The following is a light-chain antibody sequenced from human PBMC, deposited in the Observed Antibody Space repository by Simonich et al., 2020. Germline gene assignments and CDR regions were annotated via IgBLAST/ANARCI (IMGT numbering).Light chain of an antibody. J-gene: IGLJ2*01. V-gene: IGLV6-57*03. CDR2: EDN. CDR3: QSYDSSNHVV. Sequence: NFMLTQPHSVSESPGKTVTISCTRSSGSIASNYVKWYQQPPGRAPPTVIYEDNQRPSGVPARFSGSIDSSSNSASLTIAGLKTEDEADYYCQSYDSSNHVVFGGGTKLTVL. CDR1: SGSIASNY.